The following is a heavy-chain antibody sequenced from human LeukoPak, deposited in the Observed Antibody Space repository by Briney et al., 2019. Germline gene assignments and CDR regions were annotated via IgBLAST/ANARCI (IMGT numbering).Heavy chain of an antibody. V-gene: IGHV4-39*02. D-gene: IGHD1-26*01. CDR2: IYYSGST. Sequence: SETLSLTCTVSGGSISSSSYYWGWIRQPPGKGLEWIGSIYYSGSTYYNPSLKSRVTISVDTSKNQFSLKLSSVTAADTAVYYCARDSGSGYGMDVWGQGTTVTVSS. CDR1: GGSISSSSYY. J-gene: IGHJ6*02. CDR3: ARDSGSGYGMDV.